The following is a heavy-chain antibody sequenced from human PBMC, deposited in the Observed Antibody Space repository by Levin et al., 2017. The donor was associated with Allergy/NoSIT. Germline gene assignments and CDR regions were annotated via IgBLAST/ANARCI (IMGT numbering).Heavy chain of an antibody. J-gene: IGHJ6*03. CDR2: IWSDGSNK. Sequence: GESLKISCAASGFTFSSYGMHWVRQAPGKGLEWVAVIWSDGSNKYYADSVKGRFTISRDNSKNTLYLQMNSLRAEDTAVYYCARDKLSSAWYVTGAPHYYYYMDVWGRGTTVTVSS. CDR3: ARDKLSSAWYVTGAPHYYYYMDV. D-gene: IGHD6-19*01. CDR1: GFTFSSYG. V-gene: IGHV3-33*01.